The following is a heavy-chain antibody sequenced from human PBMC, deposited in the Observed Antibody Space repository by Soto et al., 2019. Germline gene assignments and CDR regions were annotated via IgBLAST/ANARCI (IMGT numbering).Heavy chain of an antibody. CDR3: AKDREAMWRYFDL. Sequence: GGSLRLSCGASGFTFSSYAMSWVRQAPGKGLEWVSAISGSGGSTYYADSVKGRFTISRDNSKNTLYLQMNSLRAEDTAVYYCAKDREAMWRYFDLWGRGTLVTVSS. J-gene: IGHJ2*01. CDR1: GFTFSSYA. V-gene: IGHV3-23*01. D-gene: IGHD2-2*01. CDR2: ISGSGGST.